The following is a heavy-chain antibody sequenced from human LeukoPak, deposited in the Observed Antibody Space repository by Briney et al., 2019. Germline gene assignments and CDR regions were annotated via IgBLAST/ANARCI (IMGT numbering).Heavy chain of an antibody. CDR1: GYTFTSYG. V-gene: IGHV1-18*01. D-gene: IGHD2-2*02. CDR3: ARYFCSSTSCYSPAYYYYGMDV. CDR2: ISAYNGNT. J-gene: IGHJ6*02. Sequence: ASVKVSCKASGYTFTSYGISWVRQAPGQGLEWMRWISAYNGNTNYAQKLQGRVTMTTDTSTSTAYMELRSLRSDDTAVYYCARYFCSSTSCYSPAYYYYGMDVWGQGTTVTVSS.